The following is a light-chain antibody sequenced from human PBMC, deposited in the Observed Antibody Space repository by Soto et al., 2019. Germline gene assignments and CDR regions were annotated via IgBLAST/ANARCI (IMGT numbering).Light chain of an antibody. Sequence: QSVLTQPPSASGTPGQRVTISCSGSFSNVGSTSVNWYQQQFPVAAPKLLIYNNDQRPSGVPDRFSGSRSGTSASLAISGLQSEDVADYYCASWDDSLNTLVFGGGTKVTVL. V-gene: IGLV1-44*01. J-gene: IGLJ2*01. CDR1: FSNVGSTS. CDR3: ASWDDSLNTLV. CDR2: NND.